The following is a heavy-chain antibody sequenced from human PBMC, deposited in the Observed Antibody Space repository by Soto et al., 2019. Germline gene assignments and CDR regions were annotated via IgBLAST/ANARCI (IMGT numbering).Heavy chain of an antibody. J-gene: IGHJ6*02. V-gene: IGHV3-30-3*01. CDR1: GFTFSSYA. CDR2: ISYDGSNK. D-gene: IGHD3-3*01. Sequence: GGSLRLSCAASGFTFSSYAMHWVRQAPGKGLERVAVISYDGSNKYYADSVKGRFTISRDNSKNTLYLQMNSLRAEDTAVYYCARGYPYYDFWSGFRPDYYYYGMDVWGQGTTVTVSS. CDR3: ARGYPYYDFWSGFRPDYYYYGMDV.